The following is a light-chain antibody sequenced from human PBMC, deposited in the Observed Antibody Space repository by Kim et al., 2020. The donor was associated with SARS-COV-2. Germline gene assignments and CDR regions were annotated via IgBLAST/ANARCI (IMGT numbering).Light chain of an antibody. V-gene: IGLV2-14*03. Sequence: QSALTQPASVSGSPGQSITISCTGTSSDVGGYNYVSWYQQHPGKAPKLMIYDVSNRPSGVSNRFCGSKSGNTAPLTISGLQAEDEADYYCSSYTSSSTLYVFGTGTKVTVL. CDR2: DVS. CDR3: SSYTSSSTLYV. CDR1: SSDVGGYNY. J-gene: IGLJ1*01.